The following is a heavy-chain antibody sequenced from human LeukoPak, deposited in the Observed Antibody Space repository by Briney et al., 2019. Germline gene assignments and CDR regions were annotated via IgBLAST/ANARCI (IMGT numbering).Heavy chain of an antibody. CDR1: GGSISSSSYY. D-gene: IGHD3-22*01. V-gene: IGHV4-39*01. CDR2: IYYSGST. CDR3: ARHSYYYDSSGYYYCFGY. Sequence: SETLSLTCTVSGGSISSSSYYWGWIRQPPGKGLEWIGSIYYSGSTYYSPSLKSRVTISVDTSKNQFSLKLSSVTAADTAVYYCARHSYYYDSSGYYYCFGYWGQGTQVTVSS. J-gene: IGHJ4*02.